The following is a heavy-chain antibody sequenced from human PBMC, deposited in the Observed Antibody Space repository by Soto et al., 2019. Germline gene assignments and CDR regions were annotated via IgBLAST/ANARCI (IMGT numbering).Heavy chain of an antibody. D-gene: IGHD3-22*01. CDR3: ARGFYYYDSSGYPYYFXY. CDR2: IYYSGST. V-gene: IGHV4-59*01. CDR1: GGSISSYY. Sequence: SETLALTCTVSGGSISSYYWSWIRQPPGKGLEWIGYIYYSGSTNYNPSLKSRVTISVDTSKNQFSLKLSSVTAADTAVYYCARGFYYYDSSGYPYYFXYWGQGTLVXVSS. J-gene: IGHJ4*02.